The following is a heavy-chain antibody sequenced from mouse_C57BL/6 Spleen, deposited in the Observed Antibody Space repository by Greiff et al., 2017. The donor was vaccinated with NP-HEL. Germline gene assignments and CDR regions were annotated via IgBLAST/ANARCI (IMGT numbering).Heavy chain of an antibody. V-gene: IGHV3-6*01. D-gene: IGHD2-4*01. Sequence: EVQLQESGPGLVKPSQSLSLTCSVTGYSITSGYYWNWIRQFPGNKLEWMGYISYDGSNNYNPSLKNRISITRDTSKNQFFLKLNSVTTEDTATYYCARGGDYDSYAMDYWGQGTSVTVSS. CDR3: ARGGDYDSYAMDY. J-gene: IGHJ4*01. CDR2: ISYDGSN. CDR1: GYSITSGYY.